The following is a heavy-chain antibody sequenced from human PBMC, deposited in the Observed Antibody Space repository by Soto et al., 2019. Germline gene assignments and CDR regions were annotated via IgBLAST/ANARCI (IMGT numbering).Heavy chain of an antibody. CDR2: IWYDGSNK. D-gene: IGHD3-22*01. J-gene: IGHJ6*02. CDR3: AKEENYYDSSGYYDRIYYYYGMDV. Sequence: GGSLRLSCAASGFTFSSYGMHWVRQAPGKGLEWVAVIWYDGSNKYYADSVKGRFTISRDNSKNTLYLQMNSLRAEDTAVYYCAKEENYYDSSGYYDRIYYYYGMDVWGQGTTVTVSS. CDR1: GFTFSSYG. V-gene: IGHV3-33*06.